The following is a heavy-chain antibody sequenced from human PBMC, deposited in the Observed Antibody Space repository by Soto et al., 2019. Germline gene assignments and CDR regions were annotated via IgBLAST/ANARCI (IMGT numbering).Heavy chain of an antibody. J-gene: IGHJ6*02. V-gene: IGHV4-59*01. CDR3: ARDLWGYCGTDCYPLDV. CDR2: MYNTGST. D-gene: IGHD2-21*02. CDR1: GGTISRYY. Sequence: QVQLQESGPGLVKPSETLSLTCTVSGGTISRYYWSWIRQPPGKGLEWIGYMYNTGSTVYNPSFSGLVPISLHTSKNQFSLILNSVTAADTAVYYCARDLWGYCGTDCYPLDVWGQGTTVTVSS.